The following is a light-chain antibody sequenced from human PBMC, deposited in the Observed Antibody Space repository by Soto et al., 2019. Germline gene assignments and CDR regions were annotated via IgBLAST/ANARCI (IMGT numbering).Light chain of an antibody. CDR2: EGS. V-gene: IGLV2-14*02. CDR1: SSDVGSYNL. J-gene: IGLJ2*01. Sequence: QSALTQPASVSGSPGQSITISCTGTSSDVGSYNLVSWYQQHPGKAPKLMIYEGSKRPSGVSNRFSGSKSGNTASLTVSGLQAEDEADYYCSSYAGSNIYVVFGGGTKVTVL. CDR3: SSYAGSNIYVV.